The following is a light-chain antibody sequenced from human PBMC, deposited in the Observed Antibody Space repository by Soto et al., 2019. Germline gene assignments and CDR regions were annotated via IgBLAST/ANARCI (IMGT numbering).Light chain of an antibody. Sequence: NFMLTQPHSVSESPGKTVTISCTRSSGSIASNYVQWYQQRPGSAPTTVIFEYDQRPSGIPDRFSGSIDSSSNSASLIISRLKTEDEADYYCQSYDSRHQGGVFGGGTKLTVL. CDR2: EYD. CDR1: SGSIASNY. J-gene: IGLJ3*02. V-gene: IGLV6-57*03. CDR3: QSYDSRHQGGV.